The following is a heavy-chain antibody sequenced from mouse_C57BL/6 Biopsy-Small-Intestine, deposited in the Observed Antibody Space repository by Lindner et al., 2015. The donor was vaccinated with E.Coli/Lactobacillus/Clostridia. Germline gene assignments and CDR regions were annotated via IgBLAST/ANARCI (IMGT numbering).Heavy chain of an antibody. CDR3: TKYFAYDWFAY. CDR2: IHPETGGT. V-gene: IGHV1-15*01. D-gene: IGHD2-2*01. Sequence: VQLQESGAELVRPGASVTLSCKASGYTFTDYEMHWVKQTPVHGLEWIGGIHPETGGTAYNQKFKDKAILTADKSTSTAYMELRSLTSEDSAVYYCTKYFAYDWFAYWGQGTLVTVSA. J-gene: IGHJ3*01. CDR1: GYTFTDYE.